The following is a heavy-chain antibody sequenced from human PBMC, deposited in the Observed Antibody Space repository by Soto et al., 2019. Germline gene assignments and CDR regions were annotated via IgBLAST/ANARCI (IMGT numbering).Heavy chain of an antibody. J-gene: IGHJ4*02. D-gene: IGHD6-13*01. CDR3: AKLCIAAAGKLYYVDY. Sequence: EVQLLESGGGLVQPGGSLRLSCAASGFTFSSYAMSWVRQAPGKGLEWVSAISGSGGSTYYADSVKGRFTISRDNSKNNLYLQTNSLRAGDTAVYYWAKLCIAAAGKLYYVDYWGPGTLVTVSS. CDR1: GFTFSSYA. V-gene: IGHV3-23*01. CDR2: ISGSGGST.